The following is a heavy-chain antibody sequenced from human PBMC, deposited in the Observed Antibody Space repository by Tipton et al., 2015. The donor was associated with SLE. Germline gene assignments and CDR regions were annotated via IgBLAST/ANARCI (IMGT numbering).Heavy chain of an antibody. D-gene: IGHD2-15*01. CDR1: GTSISSGYY. J-gene: IGHJ5*02. V-gene: IGHV4-38-2*01. CDR3: ARGLPFDP. CDR2: IYHTGTT. Sequence: TLPLTCAVSGTSISSGYYWAWIRLPPGKELEWLGYIYHTGTTFYNPSLKSRVIISVDTSKNQFSLKLSSMTVADTAVYYCARGLPFDPWGQGTLVTVSS.